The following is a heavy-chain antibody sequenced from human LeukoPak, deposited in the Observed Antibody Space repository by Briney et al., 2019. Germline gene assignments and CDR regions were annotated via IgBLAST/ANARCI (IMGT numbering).Heavy chain of an antibody. V-gene: IGHV3-23*01. CDR2: SSGSGGST. J-gene: IGHJ4*02. CDR3: AKFSKQKTAYDISHFDY. D-gene: IGHD3-9*01. CDR1: GFTFSSYA. Sequence: GGSLRLSCAASGFTFSSYAMSWVRQAPGKGLEWVSASSGSGGSTYYADSVKGRFTISRDNSKNTLYLQMNSLRAEDTAVYYCAKFSKQKTAYDISHFDYWGQGTLVTVSS.